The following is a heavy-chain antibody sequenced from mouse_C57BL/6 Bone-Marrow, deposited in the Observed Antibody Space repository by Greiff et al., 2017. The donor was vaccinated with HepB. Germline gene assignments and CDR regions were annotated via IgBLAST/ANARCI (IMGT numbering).Heavy chain of an antibody. Sequence: VQLQQSGPGLVQPSQSLSITCTVSGFSLTSYGVHWVRQSPGKGLEWLGVRWSGGSTAYNAAFMSRLSITTDNSKSQGIFKMNRLQADDTAIYYCAKRRDITTERYYYAMSYWGQGTSVTVSS. J-gene: IGHJ4*01. CDR2: RWSGGST. V-gene: IGHV2-5*01. CDR1: GFSLTSYG. CDR3: AKRRDITTERYYYAMSY. D-gene: IGHD1-1*01.